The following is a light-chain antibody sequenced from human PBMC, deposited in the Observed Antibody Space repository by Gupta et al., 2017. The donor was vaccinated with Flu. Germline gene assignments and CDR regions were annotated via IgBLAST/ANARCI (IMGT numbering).Light chain of an antibody. CDR3: QQYDRVPDT. J-gene: IGKJ2*01. V-gene: IGKV3-20*01. CDR1: QRVSRSN. Sequence: PGTSVSPGGSATPTCRASQRVSRSNLAWLQQKPGQAPRLLIYGASSRATGIPYRFSGSGSGTDFTLTISRLEPEDFAVYYCQQYDRVPDTFGQGTKLAIK. CDR2: GAS.